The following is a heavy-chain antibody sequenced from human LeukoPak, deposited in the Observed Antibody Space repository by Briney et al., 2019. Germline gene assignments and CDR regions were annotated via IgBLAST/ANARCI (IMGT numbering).Heavy chain of an antibody. Sequence: GESLRLSCAASRFTFSTYSMNWVRQAPGKGLEWVSAISGSAGSTYYADSVKGRFTISRDNSKNTLYLQMNSLRAEDTAVYYCAKLGCSSTSCFWGRGTLVTVSS. J-gene: IGHJ4*02. V-gene: IGHV3-23*01. CDR2: ISGSAGST. D-gene: IGHD2-2*01. CDR1: RFTFSTYS. CDR3: AKLGCSSTSCF.